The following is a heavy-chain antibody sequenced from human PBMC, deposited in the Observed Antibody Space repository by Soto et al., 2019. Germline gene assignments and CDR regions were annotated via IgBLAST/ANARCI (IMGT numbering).Heavy chain of an antibody. CDR2: IYYSGST. CDR1: GGSVSSGSYY. CDR3: ARVRYYYDSSGYWPAYYFDY. V-gene: IGHV4-61*01. D-gene: IGHD3-22*01. Sequence: SETLSLTCTVSGGSVSSGSYYWSWIRQPPWKGLEWIGYIYYSGSTNYNPSLKSRVTISVDTSKNQFSLKLSSVTAADTAVYYCARVRYYYDSSGYWPAYYFDYWGQGXLVTVYS. J-gene: IGHJ4*02.